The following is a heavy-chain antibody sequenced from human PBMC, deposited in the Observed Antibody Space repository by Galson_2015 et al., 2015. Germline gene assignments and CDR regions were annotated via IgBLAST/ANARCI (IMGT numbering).Heavy chain of an antibody. D-gene: IGHD4-17*01. J-gene: IGHJ3*02. Sequence: SVKVSCKVSGYTLTELSMHWVRQAPGKGLEWMGGFDPEDGETIYAQKFQGRVTMTEDTSTDTAYMELSSLRPEDTAVYYCATGHYGDYDGAWRASDIWGQGTMVTVSS. CDR1: GYTLTELS. CDR3: ATGHYGDYDGAWRASDI. CDR2: FDPEDGET. V-gene: IGHV1-24*01.